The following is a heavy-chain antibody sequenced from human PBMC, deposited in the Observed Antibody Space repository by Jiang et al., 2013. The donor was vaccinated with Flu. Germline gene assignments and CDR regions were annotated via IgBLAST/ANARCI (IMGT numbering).Heavy chain of an antibody. D-gene: IGHD6-6*01. CDR2: ISYDGSNK. J-gene: IGHJ6*03. CDR3: ARGGVASSSFHFYYYYYYMDV. Sequence: PGRSLRLSCAASGFTFSSYAMHWVRQAPGKGLEWVAVISYDGSNKYYADSVKGRFTISRDNSKNTLYLQMNSLRAEDTAVYYCARGGVASSSFHFYYYYYYMDVWGKGTTVTVSS. CDR1: GFTFSSYA. V-gene: IGHV3-30-3*01.